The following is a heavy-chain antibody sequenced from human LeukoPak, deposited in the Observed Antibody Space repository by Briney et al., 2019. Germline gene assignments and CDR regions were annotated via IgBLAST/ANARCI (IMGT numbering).Heavy chain of an antibody. CDR1: GLIISREF. CDR3: AKVATTPVWAPDY. J-gene: IGHJ4*02. D-gene: IGHD1-1*01. V-gene: IGHV3-53*01. CDR2: TYSDGNT. Sequence: GGFLRLSCAASGLIISREFMSWVRQAPGQGLEWVAITYSDGNTVYAESVKGRFTISRDTSKNRLFLHMDSLRVEDTALYYCAKVATTPVWAPDYWGQGTLVTVSS.